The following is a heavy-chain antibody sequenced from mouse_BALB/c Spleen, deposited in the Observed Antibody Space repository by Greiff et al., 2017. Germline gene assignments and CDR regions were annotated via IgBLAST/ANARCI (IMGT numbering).Heavy chain of an antibody. CDR2: IYPGTGST. J-gene: IGHJ2*01. V-gene: IGHV1-76*01. CDR1: GYTFTSYW. Sequence: VQLQQSGAELVRPGASVKLSCKTSGYTFTSYWINWVKQRSGQGLEWIARIYPGTGSTYYNEKFKGKATLTADKSSSTAYMQLSSLKSEDAAVYCCASAGCDYFDYWGQGTTLTVSS. CDR3: ASAGCDYFDY.